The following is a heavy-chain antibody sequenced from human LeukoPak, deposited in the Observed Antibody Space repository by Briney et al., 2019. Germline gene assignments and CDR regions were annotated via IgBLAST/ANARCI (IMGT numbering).Heavy chain of an antibody. Sequence: SETLSLTCTVSGGSISSYYWSWTRQPPGKGLEWIGYIYYSGSTNYNPSLKSRVTISVDTSKNQFSLKLSSVTAADTAVYYCARGRVNYYDSSGPIPTDAFDIWGQGTMVTVSS. V-gene: IGHV4-59*01. CDR3: ARGRVNYYDSSGPIPTDAFDI. D-gene: IGHD3-22*01. CDR2: IYYSGST. CDR1: GGSISSYY. J-gene: IGHJ3*02.